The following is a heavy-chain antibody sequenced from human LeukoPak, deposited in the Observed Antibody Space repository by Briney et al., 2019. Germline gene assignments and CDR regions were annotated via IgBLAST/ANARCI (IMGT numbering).Heavy chain of an antibody. CDR1: GGSISSYY. V-gene: IGHV4-4*08. CDR3: ARGTPLTISGYYYYGMDV. Sequence: SETLSLTCTVSGGSISSYYWSWIRQPPGKGLEWIGRIYTSGSTNYNPSLKSRVTISVDTSKNQFSLKLSSVTAADTAVYYCARGTPLTISGYYYYGMDVWGRGTTVTVSS. CDR2: IYTSGST. D-gene: IGHD3-3*01. J-gene: IGHJ6*02.